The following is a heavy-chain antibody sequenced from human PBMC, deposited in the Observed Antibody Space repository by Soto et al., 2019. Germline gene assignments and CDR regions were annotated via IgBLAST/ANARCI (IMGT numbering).Heavy chain of an antibody. V-gene: IGHV3-23*01. CDR3: AIRGHR. Sequence: AGGSLRLSCVGSEFTFTSHDMTWARQVPGKGLEWVSTITNTGGSTYYADSVKGRFTVSRDNSKNTVYLQMSSLTVEDTAIYYCAIRGHRWGRGTLVTVSS. J-gene: IGHJ4*02. CDR1: EFTFTSHD. CDR2: ITNTGGST. D-gene: IGHD3-10*01.